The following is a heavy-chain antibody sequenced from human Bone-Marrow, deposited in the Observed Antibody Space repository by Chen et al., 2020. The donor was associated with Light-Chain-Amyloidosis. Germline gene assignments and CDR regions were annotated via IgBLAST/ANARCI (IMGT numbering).Heavy chain of an antibody. D-gene: IGHD6-19*01. CDR2: LSAGGSLT. V-gene: IGHV3-23*01. J-gene: IGHJ4*02. CDR1: GYAFSSYA. Sequence: EVQMLESGGGLVQPGGAMRLPCAGSGYAFSSYAMTWVRQAPGKGLEWVAGLSAGGSLTYYADFAKGRFTISRDNSDNTLYLQMNSLRAEDTAIYYCAKNRATAVAGVVDYWGQGTLVTVSS. CDR3: AKNRATAVAGVVDY.